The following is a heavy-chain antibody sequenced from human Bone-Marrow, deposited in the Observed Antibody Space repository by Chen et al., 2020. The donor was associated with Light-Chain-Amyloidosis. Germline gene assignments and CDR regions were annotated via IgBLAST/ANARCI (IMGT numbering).Heavy chain of an antibody. J-gene: IGHJ6*02. D-gene: IGHD3-22*01. CDR2: IIPILGTA. Sequence: QVQLVQSGAEVKKPGSSVKVSCKASGGTFSSYALSWVRQAPGQGLEWMGGIIPILGTANYAQKFQGRVTITADKSTSTAYMELSSLRSEDTAVYYCARDLTGPDYYDSSGYFNGNYYYGMDVWGQGTTVTVSS. CDR3: ARDLTGPDYYDSSGYFNGNYYYGMDV. V-gene: IGHV1-69*06. CDR1: GGTFSSYA.